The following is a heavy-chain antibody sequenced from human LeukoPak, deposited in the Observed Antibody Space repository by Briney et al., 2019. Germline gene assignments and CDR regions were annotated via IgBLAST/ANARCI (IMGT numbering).Heavy chain of an antibody. D-gene: IGHD3-22*01. V-gene: IGHV3-30*02. CDR1: GFTFRTYG. CDR3: AKDRFLYYYDSSGYYFDD. Sequence: GGSLRLSCVASGFTFRTYGMHWVRQAPGKGLEWVAFIRYDGSNKYYADSVKGRFTISRDNSKNTLYLQMNSLRTEDTAMYHCAKDRFLYYYDSSGYYFDDWGQGTLVTVSS. CDR2: IRYDGSNK. J-gene: IGHJ4*02.